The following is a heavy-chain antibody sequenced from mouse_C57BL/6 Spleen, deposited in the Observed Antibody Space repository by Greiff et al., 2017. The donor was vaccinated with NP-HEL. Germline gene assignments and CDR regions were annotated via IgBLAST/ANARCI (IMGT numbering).Heavy chain of an antibody. D-gene: IGHD2-3*01. J-gene: IGHJ2*01. CDR3: ARSDGNY. CDR2: IYPSDSCT. Sequence: QVHVKQSGPELVKPGASVKLSCKPSGYTFTSYAINWVKQRPGQGLEWIGWIYPSDSCTNYNEKFKGKATLTVDTSSSTAYMELHSLTSEDSAVYFGARSDGNYWGQGTTLTVSS. CDR1: GYTFTSYA. V-gene: IGHV1-85*01.